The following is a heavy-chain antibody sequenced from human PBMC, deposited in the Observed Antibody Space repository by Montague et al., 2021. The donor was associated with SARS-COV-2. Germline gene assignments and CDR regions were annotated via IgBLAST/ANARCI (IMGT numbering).Heavy chain of an antibody. CDR3: AKAALGSSSYFDY. CDR1: EFTFSSYA. D-gene: IGHD6-13*01. V-gene: IGHV3-23*01. J-gene: IGHJ4*02. CDR2: ISGSGGRT. Sequence: SLRLSCAASEFTFSSYAMSWVRQAPGKGLEWVSAISGSGGRTYYADSVKSRFTLSRDNSKNTLYLQMNSLRAEDTAVYYCAKAALGSSSYFDYWGQGTLVTVSS.